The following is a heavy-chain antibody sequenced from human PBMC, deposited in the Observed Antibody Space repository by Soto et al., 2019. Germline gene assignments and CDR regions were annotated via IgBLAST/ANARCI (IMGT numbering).Heavy chain of an antibody. V-gene: IGHV4-61*01. J-gene: IGHJ6*02. D-gene: IGHD5-18*01. CDR1: GGSVSSGSYY. CDR2: IYYSGST. Sequence: PSETLSLTCTVSGGSVSSGSYYWSWIRQPPGKGLEWIGYIYYSGSTNYNPSLKSRVTISVDTSKNQFSLKLSSVTAADTAVYYCARDRGGYSYGFFDYYYGMDVWVQGTTVTVSS. CDR3: ARDRGGYSYGFFDYYYGMDV.